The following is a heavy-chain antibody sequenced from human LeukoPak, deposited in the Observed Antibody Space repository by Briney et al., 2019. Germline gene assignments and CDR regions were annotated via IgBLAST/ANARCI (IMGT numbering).Heavy chain of an antibody. D-gene: IGHD2-2*01. CDR1: GYTFTGYY. Sequence: EASVKVSCKASGYTFTGYYMHWVRQAPGQGLEWMGWINPNSGGTNYAQKFQGRVTMTRDTSISTAYMELSRLRSDDTAVYYCARGAVPAAILIPTQNWFDPRGQGTLVTVSS. CDR2: INPNSGGT. J-gene: IGHJ5*02. V-gene: IGHV1-2*02. CDR3: ARGAVPAAILIPTQNWFDP.